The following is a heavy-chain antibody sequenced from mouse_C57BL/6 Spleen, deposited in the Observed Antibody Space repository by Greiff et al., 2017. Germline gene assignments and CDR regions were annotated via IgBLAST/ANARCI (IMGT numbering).Heavy chain of an antibody. Sequence: VQLQQSGAELVRPGASVKLSCTASGFNIKDDYMHWVKQRPEQGLEWIGWIDPENGDTEYASKFQGKATITADTSSNTAYLQLSSLTSEDTAVYYCTTKGNYEIDYWGQGTTLTVSS. V-gene: IGHV14-4*01. CDR1: GFNIKDDY. D-gene: IGHD2-1*01. CDR2: IDPENGDT. CDR3: TTKGNYEIDY. J-gene: IGHJ2*01.